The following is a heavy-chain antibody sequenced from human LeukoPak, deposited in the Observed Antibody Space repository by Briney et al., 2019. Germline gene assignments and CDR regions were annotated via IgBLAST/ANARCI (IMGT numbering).Heavy chain of an antibody. CDR3: TRDFNRGEIESY. CDR1: AFTFINYE. Sequence: GGSVRLSCAASAFTFINYEMPWVRQAPGEGLEWVSYISRSGSNKYYVDSVKGRFTISRDNAKNSLYLQMNSLRGEDTAVYYCTRDFNRGEIESYWGQGTLVTV. V-gene: IGHV3-48*03. J-gene: IGHJ4*02. D-gene: IGHD4-17*01. CDR2: ISRSGSNK.